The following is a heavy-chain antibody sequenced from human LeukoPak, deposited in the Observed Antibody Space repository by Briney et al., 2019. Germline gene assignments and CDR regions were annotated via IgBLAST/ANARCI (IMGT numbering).Heavy chain of an antibody. CDR2: ISYDGSNK. Sequence: GRSLRLSCAVSGFTFSSYGMHWVRQAPGKGLEWVAVISYDGSNKYYVDSVKGRFTISRDKSRNTLYLQMNSPRAEDTAVYYCAKDLLGGGSGSYYEVGELGMDVWGQGTTVTVSS. D-gene: IGHD1-26*01. CDR3: AKDLLGGGSGSYYEVGELGMDV. J-gene: IGHJ6*02. CDR1: GFTFSSYG. V-gene: IGHV3-30*18.